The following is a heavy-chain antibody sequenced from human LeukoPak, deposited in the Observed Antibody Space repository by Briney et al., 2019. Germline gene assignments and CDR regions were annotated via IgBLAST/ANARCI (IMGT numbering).Heavy chain of an antibody. D-gene: IGHD6-6*01. CDR1: RFTFSNAW. CDR3: ATDEQLAPDYYYYGMDV. Sequence: GGSLRLSCAASRFTFSNAWMNWVRQAPGKGLEWVGRIKSKSDGGTTDYAAPVKGRFTISRDDSKNTVYLQMYSVKIEDTAVYYCATDEQLAPDYYYYGMDVWGQGTTVTVSS. CDR2: IKSKSDGGTT. V-gene: IGHV3-15*01. J-gene: IGHJ6*02.